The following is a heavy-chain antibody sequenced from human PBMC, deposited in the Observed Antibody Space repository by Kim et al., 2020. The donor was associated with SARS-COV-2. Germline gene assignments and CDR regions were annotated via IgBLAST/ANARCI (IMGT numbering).Heavy chain of an antibody. CDR2: ISSSSSYT. D-gene: IGHD6-13*01. V-gene: IGHV3-11*05. Sequence: GGSLRLSCAASGFTFSDYYMSWIRQAPGKGLEWVSYISSSSSYTNYADSVKGRFTISRDNAKNSLYLQMNSLGAEDTAVYYCARARGSSWYSTRWGAFDIWGQGTMVTVSS. CDR1: GFTFSDYY. J-gene: IGHJ3*02. CDR3: ARARGSSWYSTRWGAFDI.